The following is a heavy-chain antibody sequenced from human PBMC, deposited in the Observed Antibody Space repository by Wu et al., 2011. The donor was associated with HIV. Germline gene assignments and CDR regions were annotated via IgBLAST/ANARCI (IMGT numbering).Heavy chain of an antibody. V-gene: IGHV1-69*14. CDR2: IIPMFNTA. Sequence: QVRLVQSGAEVKKPGSSVKVSCKASGGSFSSYAVSWVRLAPGQGLEWMGRIIPMFNTANYAQNFQSRLTLTADKPTSTAYMELSSLRSEDTAVYYCATDPTIVGEGWGQGTRVTVSS. J-gene: IGHJ1*01. CDR1: GGSFSSYA. CDR3: ATDPTIVGEG. D-gene: IGHD2/OR15-2a*01.